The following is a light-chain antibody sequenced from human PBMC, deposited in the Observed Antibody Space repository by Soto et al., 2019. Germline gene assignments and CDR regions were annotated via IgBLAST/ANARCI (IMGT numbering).Light chain of an antibody. V-gene: IGLV2-14*01. CDR3: SSYTTGSARV. CDR2: EVS. J-gene: IGLJ1*01. Sequence: ALTQPASVSGSPGQSITISCTGSSSDVGGYNYVSWYQQHPGKAPKLMIYEVSYRPSGVSDRFSGSKSGNTASLTISGLQAEDEADYFCSSYTTGSARVFGTGTKVTVL. CDR1: SSDVGGYNY.